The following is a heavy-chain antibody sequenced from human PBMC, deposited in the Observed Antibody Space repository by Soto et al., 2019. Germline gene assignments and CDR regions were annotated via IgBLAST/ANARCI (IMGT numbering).Heavy chain of an antibody. Sequence: SETLSLTCTVSGGSISSSSYYWGWIRQPPGKGLEWIGSIYYSGSTYYNPSLKSRVTISVDTSKNQFSLKLSSVTAADTAVYYCARAVYCTTDNCWDDFYYYNLDVWGQGTTVTVSS. V-gene: IGHV4-39*01. J-gene: IGHJ6*02. CDR1: GGSISSSSYY. CDR2: IYYSGST. CDR3: ARAVYCTTDNCWDDFYYYNLDV. D-gene: IGHD1-1*01.